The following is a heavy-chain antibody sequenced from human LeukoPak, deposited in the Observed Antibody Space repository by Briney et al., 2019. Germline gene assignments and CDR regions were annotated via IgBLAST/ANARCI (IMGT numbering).Heavy chain of an antibody. Sequence: SETLSLTCDVSGGSTINYYWSWIRQPPGKGLEWIGFVYYSGSTSYNPSLKSRVTISVDTSKNHFSLKLSSVTAADTAVYYCARETTLMGYSSGLGFNYWGQGALVTVSS. CDR2: VYYSGST. CDR1: GGSTINYY. V-gene: IGHV4-59*01. CDR3: ARETTLMGYSSGLGFNY. D-gene: IGHD6-19*01. J-gene: IGHJ4*02.